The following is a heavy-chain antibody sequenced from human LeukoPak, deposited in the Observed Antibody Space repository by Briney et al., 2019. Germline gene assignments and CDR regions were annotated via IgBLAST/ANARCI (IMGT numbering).Heavy chain of an antibody. Sequence: PGGSLRLSCAASGFTFTSYAMHWVRQAPGKGLEWVAIISYDGINKYYADSVKGRFTISRDSSKNTLYLQMSSLRAEDAAVYSCARGMQSHRDVYNHLSAFDYWGQGTLVTVSS. J-gene: IGHJ4*02. D-gene: IGHD5-24*01. V-gene: IGHV3-30-3*01. CDR3: ARGMQSHRDVYNHLSAFDY. CDR2: ISYDGINK. CDR1: GFTFTSYA.